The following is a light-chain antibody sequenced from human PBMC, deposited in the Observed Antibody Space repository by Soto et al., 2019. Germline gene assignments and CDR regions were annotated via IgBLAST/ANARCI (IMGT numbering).Light chain of an antibody. CDR2: GTS. Sequence: EIVLTQSPGTLSLSPGERATLSCRASQSVNINYFAWYQQKSGQAPRLLIYGTSNRASGIPDRFSGSGSGTDFTLSISGLEPEVFAVYFCQQYANSRTFGQGTKVEIK. V-gene: IGKV3-20*01. CDR3: QQYANSRT. CDR1: QSVNINY. J-gene: IGKJ1*01.